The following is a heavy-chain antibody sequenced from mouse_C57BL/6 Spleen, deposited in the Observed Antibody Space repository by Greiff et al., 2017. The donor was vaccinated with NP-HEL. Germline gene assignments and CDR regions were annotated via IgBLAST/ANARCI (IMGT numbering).Heavy chain of an antibody. CDR1: GYSFTGYY. Sequence: VHVKQSGPELVKPGASVKISCKASGYSFTGYYMNWVKQSPEKSLEWIGEINPSTGGTTYNQKFKAKATLTVDKSSSTAYMQLKSLTSEDSAVYYCARVDYYDYDGPYWYFDVWGTGTTVTVSS. D-gene: IGHD2-4*01. CDR2: INPSTGGT. V-gene: IGHV1-42*01. J-gene: IGHJ1*03. CDR3: ARVDYYDYDGPYWYFDV.